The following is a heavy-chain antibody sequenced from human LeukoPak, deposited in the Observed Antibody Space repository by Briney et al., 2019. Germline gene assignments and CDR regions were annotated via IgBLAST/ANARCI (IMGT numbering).Heavy chain of an antibody. Sequence: GGSLRLSCAASGFTFSSYGMHWVRQAPGKGLDWVAVIWYDGSNKYYADSVKGRFTISRDNSKNTLYLQMNSLRAEDTAVYYCASDCSGGSCSETQNDSGGQGTLVTVS. D-gene: IGHD2-15*01. CDR1: GFTFSSYG. V-gene: IGHV3-33*01. J-gene: IGHJ4*02. CDR2: IWYDGSNK. CDR3: ASDCSGGSCSETQNDS.